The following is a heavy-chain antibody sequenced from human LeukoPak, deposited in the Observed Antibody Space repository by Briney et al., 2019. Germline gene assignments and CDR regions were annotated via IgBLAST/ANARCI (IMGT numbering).Heavy chain of an antibody. V-gene: IGHV4-4*02. J-gene: IGHJ4*02. CDR1: GGSISSSNW. Sequence: PSETLSLTCAVSGGSISSSNWWSWVRQPPGKGLEWIGEIYHSGSTNYNPSLKSRVTISVDKSKNQFSLKLSSVTAADTAVYYCARRSYGWSYYFDYWGQGTLVTVSS. CDR2: IYHSGST. D-gene: IGHD1-26*01. CDR3: ARRSYGWSYYFDY.